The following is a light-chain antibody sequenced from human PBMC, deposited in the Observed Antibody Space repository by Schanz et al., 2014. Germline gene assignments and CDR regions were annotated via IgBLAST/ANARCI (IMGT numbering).Light chain of an antibody. CDR3: QQYNNWQRT. CDR2: GAS. V-gene: IGKV3-15*01. J-gene: IGKJ1*01. CDR1: QSVTSTY. Sequence: EIVLTQSPGTLSLSPGQRATLSCRASQSVTSTYVAWYQQKPGQAPRLLIYGASTRATGIPARFSGSGSGTEFTLTISSLQSEDFAVYYCQQYNNWQRTFGQGTKVEIK.